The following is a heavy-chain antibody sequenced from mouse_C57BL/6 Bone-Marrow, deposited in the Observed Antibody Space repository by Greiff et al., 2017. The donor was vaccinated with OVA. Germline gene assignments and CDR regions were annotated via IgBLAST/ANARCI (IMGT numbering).Heavy chain of an antibody. CDR1: GYTFTSYW. CDR3: ASSYYYGSSPFDY. V-gene: IGHV1-64*01. D-gene: IGHD1-1*01. J-gene: IGHJ2*01. Sequence: QVQLKQPGAELVKPGASVKLSCKASGYTFTSYWMHWVKQRPGQGLEWIGMIHPNSGSTNYNEKFKSKATLTVDKSSSTAYMQLSSLTSEDSAVYYCASSYYYGSSPFDYWGQGTTLTVSS. CDR2: IHPNSGST.